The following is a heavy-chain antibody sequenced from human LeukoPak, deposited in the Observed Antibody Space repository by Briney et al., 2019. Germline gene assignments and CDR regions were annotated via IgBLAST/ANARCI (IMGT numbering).Heavy chain of an antibody. CDR3: ARHPSALYAFDI. J-gene: IGHJ3*02. D-gene: IGHD3-3*01. V-gene: IGHV4-38-2*02. CDR1: GYSISSGYF. Sequence: PSETLSLTCTVSGYSISSGYFWGWIRQPPGKGLEWIGSIYHTGNTYYNPSLKSRVTISVDTSKNHFSLKLSSVTAADTAVYFCARHPSALYAFDIWGQGTMVTVSS. CDR2: IYHTGNT.